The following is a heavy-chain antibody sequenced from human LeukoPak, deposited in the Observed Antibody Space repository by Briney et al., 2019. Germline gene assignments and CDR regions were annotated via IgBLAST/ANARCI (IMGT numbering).Heavy chain of an antibody. J-gene: IGHJ4*02. CDR1: GFTFDDYA. D-gene: IGHD1-26*01. Sequence: GGSLRLSCAASGFTFDDYAMHWVRQAPGKGLEWVSLISWDGGSAYYADSVKGRFTISRDNAKNSLYLQMNSLRAEDTAVYYCARVTSGSYYFFDYWGQGTLVTVSS. CDR3: ARVTSGSYYFFDY. V-gene: IGHV3-43D*03. CDR2: ISWDGGSA.